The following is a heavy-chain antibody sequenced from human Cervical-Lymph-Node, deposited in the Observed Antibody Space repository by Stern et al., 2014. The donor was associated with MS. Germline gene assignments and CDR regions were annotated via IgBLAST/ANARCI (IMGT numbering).Heavy chain of an antibody. D-gene: IGHD6-13*01. Sequence: QVTLRESGPALVKPAQTLTLTCTFSGFSLNTHGMCVSWIRQPPGKALEWLALIDWDDDKFYSTSLKTRLTISKDTSKNQVVLTMTNMDPADTATYFCARIRHSSTWYEPAGYYYGMDVWGQGTTVTVSS. J-gene: IGHJ6*02. CDR1: GFSLNTHGMC. V-gene: IGHV2-70*01. CDR2: IDWDDDK. CDR3: ARIRHSSTWYEPAGYYYGMDV.